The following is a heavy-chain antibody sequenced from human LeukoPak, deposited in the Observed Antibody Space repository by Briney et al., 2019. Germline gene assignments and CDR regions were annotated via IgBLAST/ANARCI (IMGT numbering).Heavy chain of an antibody. J-gene: IGHJ6*03. D-gene: IGHD6-6*01. CDR3: SRDSHYTTSSNYYYYYTNV. CDR2: IYFDGNT. CDR1: GGSISSYY. V-gene: IGHV4-59*12. Sequence: SETLSLTCTVSGGSISSYYWSWIRQPPGKGLEWIGNIYFDGNTYYNPSLKSRLTTSIDTSKNQFSLQLTSVSAADTAVYFCSRDSHYTTSSNYYYYYTNVWGKGTTVTVSS.